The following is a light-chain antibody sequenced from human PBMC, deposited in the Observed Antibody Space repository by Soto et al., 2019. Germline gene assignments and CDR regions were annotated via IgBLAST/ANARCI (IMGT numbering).Light chain of an antibody. Sequence: IVLTQSPGTLSLSPGERATLSCRASQSVTTQLAWYQQKPGQAPRLIIHGASSRTTGVPDRITGSGSGTDFTLSISRLEPEDFAVYYCQQYGGNWPQFGQGTRLEIK. CDR3: QQYGGNWPQ. CDR1: QSVTTQ. V-gene: IGKV3-20*01. J-gene: IGKJ5*01. CDR2: GAS.